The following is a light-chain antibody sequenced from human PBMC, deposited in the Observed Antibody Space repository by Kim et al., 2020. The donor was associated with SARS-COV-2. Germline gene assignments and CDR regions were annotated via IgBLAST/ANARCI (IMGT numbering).Light chain of an antibody. CDR2: GAS. CDR1: HVTSSN. CDR3: QQYNNSPGT. J-gene: IGKJ1*01. V-gene: IGKV3D-15*02. Sequence: GERTPPSSGTRHVTSSNLAWYQQKPGQAPRLLINGASTRATGISARFSGSGSGTDFTLTISSLQSEDFAVYYCQQYNNSPGTFGQGTKVDIK.